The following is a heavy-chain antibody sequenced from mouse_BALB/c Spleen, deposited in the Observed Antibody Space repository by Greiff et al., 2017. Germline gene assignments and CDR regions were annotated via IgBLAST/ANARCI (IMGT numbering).Heavy chain of an antibody. Sequence: EVKVVESGGGLVQPGGSLRLSCATSGFTFTDYYMSWVRQPPGKALEWLGFIRNKANGYTTEYSASVKGRFTISRDNSQSILYLQMNTLRAEDSATYYCARDGDWANYAMDYWGQGTSVTVSS. CDR2: IRNKANGYTT. V-gene: IGHV7-3*02. D-gene: IGHD4-1*01. CDR1: GFTFTDYY. J-gene: IGHJ4*01. CDR3: ARDGDWANYAMDY.